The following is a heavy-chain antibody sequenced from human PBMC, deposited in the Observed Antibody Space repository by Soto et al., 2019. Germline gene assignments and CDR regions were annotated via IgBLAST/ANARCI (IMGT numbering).Heavy chain of an antibody. CDR3: ARDKSIAARAEYFQH. V-gene: IGHV3-30*04. D-gene: IGHD6-6*01. CDR1: GFTFSSYA. J-gene: IGHJ1*01. Sequence: GGSLRLSCAASGFTFSSYAMHWVRQAPGKGLERVAVISYDGSNKYYADSVKGRFTISRDNSKNTLYLQMNSLRAEDTAVYYCARDKSIAARAEYFQHWGQGTLVTVSS. CDR2: ISYDGSNK.